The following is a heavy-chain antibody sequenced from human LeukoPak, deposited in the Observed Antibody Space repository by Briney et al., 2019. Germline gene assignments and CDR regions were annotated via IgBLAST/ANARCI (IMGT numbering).Heavy chain of an antibody. J-gene: IGHJ4*02. V-gene: IGHV4-59*08. Sequence: PSETPSLTCTVSGGSISSYYWSWIRQPPGKGLEWIGNIYSSGSTNYNPSLKSRVSISVDTSKKQFSLKLSSVTAADTAVYYCARRVAGAGFGYWGQGTLVTVSS. CDR3: ARRVAGAGFGY. CDR2: IYSSGST. CDR1: GGSISSYY. D-gene: IGHD6-19*01.